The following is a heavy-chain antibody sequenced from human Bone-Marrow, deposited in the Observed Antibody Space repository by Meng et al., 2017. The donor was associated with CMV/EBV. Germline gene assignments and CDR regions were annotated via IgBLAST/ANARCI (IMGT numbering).Heavy chain of an antibody. CDR3: ARDCSSTGCYTPRYGMDV. CDR2: IYYSGST. V-gene: IGHV4-39*07. D-gene: IGHD2-2*02. J-gene: IGHJ6*02. CDR1: GGSISSSSYY. Sequence: SETLSLTCTVSGGSISSSSYYWGWIRQPPGKGLEWIGSIYYSGSTYYNPSLKSRVTISVDTSKNQFSLKLSSVTAADTAMYYCARDCSSTGCYTPRYGMDVWGQGTTVTVSS.